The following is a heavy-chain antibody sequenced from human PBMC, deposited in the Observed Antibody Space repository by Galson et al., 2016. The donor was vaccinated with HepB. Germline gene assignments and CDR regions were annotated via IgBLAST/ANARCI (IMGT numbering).Heavy chain of an antibody. CDR1: GNTFSGSG. CDR3: ARAAYCSGAACYSEGLAV. V-gene: IGHV1-18*01. CDR2: INTYNSDT. D-gene: IGHD2-15*01. Sequence: SVKVSCKATGNTFSGSGFSWVRQAPGQGLQWIGWINTYNSDTAYSQSLQGRVTLTTDTSTSTAYMELRSLRSDDTAVYYCARAAYCSGAACYSEGLAVWGQGTTVTVSS. J-gene: IGHJ6*02.